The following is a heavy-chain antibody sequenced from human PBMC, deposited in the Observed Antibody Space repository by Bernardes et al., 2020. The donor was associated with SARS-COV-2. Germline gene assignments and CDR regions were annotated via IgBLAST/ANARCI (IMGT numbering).Heavy chain of an antibody. CDR1: GLTFSRNA. V-gene: IGHV3-23*01. CDR2: ISGSGGST. CDR3: AKCVQDFYAMDV. Sequence: GGSLRLSCAVSGLTFSRNAMSWVRQAPGKGLEWFSGISGSGGSTYYADSVKGRFTISRDNSKDTLYLQIDSLRAEDTAVYYCAKCVQDFYAMDVWGQGTTVTVSS. J-gene: IGHJ6*02. D-gene: IGHD1-1*01.